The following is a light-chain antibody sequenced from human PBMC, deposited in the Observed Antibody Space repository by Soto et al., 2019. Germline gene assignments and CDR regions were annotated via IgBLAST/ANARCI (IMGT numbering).Light chain of an antibody. CDR2: KDS. CDR3: QSADSSGTYVV. J-gene: IGLJ2*01. CDR1: ALPKQY. Sequence: SYELTQPPSVSVSPGQTARITCSGDALPKQYAYWYQQRPGQAPVLVIYKDSERPSGTPERFSGSSSGTTVTLTICGVQAEDEADYYCQSADSSGTYVVFGEGTK. V-gene: IGLV3-25*03.